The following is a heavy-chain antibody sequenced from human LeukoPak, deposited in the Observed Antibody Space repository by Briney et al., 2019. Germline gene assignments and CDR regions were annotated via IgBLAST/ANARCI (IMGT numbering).Heavy chain of an antibody. CDR1: GFTFDDYG. D-gene: IGHD3-22*01. CDR2: INWNGGST. J-gene: IGHJ4*02. V-gene: IGHV3-20*04. Sequence: GGSLRLSCAASGFTFDDYGMSWVRQAPGKGLERVSGINWNGGSTGYADSVKGRFTISRDNAKNSLYLQMNSLRAEDTAVYYCAKDDGYYYDSSGYSEDYWGQGTLVTVSS. CDR3: AKDDGYYYDSSGYSEDY.